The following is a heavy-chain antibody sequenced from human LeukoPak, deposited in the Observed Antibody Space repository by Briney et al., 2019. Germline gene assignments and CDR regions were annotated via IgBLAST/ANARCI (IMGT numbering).Heavy chain of an antibody. V-gene: IGHV3-13*01. CDR2: IGIATDT. D-gene: IGHD6-19*01. J-gene: IGHJ4*02. CDR3: ARAVSVAGTLYYLDY. CDR1: GFTFSSYD. Sequence: GGSLRLSCAASGFTFSSYDMHWVRQPTGKGLEWVSAIGIATDTYYPDSAKGRFTISRENAKNSFYLQMNSLRAGDTAVYYCARAVSVAGTLYYLDYWGQGTLVTVSS.